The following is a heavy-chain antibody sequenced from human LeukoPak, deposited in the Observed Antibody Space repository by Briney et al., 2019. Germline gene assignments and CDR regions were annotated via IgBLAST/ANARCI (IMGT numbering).Heavy chain of an antibody. V-gene: IGHV3-23*01. CDR3: AKGQSGYAKRGWFDP. Sequence: GGSLRLSCAASVFTFSSDAMSWVREAPGKGLEWVSAISGIGGSTYYADSVKGRFTISRDHSKNTLYLQMTSLSAEEKAVYYCAKGQSGYAKRGWFDPWGQGTLVTVSS. J-gene: IGHJ5*02. D-gene: IGHD5-12*01. CDR2: ISGIGGST. CDR1: VFTFSSDA.